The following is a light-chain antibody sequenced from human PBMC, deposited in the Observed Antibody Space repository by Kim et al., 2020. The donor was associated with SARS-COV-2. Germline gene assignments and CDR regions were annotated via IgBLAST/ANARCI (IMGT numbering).Light chain of an antibody. J-gene: IGLJ1*01. Sequence: VSPGQTASLTCSGDKLGDKYACWYQQKPGQSPVLVIYQDSKRPSGIPERFSGSNSGNTATLTISGTQAMDEADYYCQAWDSSTAVFGTGTKVTVL. CDR3: QAWDSSTAV. CDR2: QDS. V-gene: IGLV3-1*01. CDR1: KLGDKY.